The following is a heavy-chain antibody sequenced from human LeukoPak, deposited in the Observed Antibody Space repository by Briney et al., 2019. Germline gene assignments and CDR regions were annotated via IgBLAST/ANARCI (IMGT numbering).Heavy chain of an antibody. CDR3: ALGSAGTLRY. V-gene: IGHV3-66*01. CDR2: IYSGGNT. Sequence: PGGSQRPSCAASGFTVSSNYMSWVRQAPGKGLEWVSVIYSGGNTNYADSVKGRFTISGDNSRNTLHLQMNSLRAEDAAVYYCALGSAGTLRYWGQGTLVTVSS. D-gene: IGHD6-13*01. CDR1: GFTVSSNY. J-gene: IGHJ4*02.